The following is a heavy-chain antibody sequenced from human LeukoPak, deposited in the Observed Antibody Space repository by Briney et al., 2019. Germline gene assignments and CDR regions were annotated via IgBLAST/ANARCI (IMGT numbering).Heavy chain of an antibody. D-gene: IGHD3-16*01. Sequence: GASLRLSCAASGFTFSSYAMSWVRQAPGKGLEWVSAICGSGGSTYYADSVKGRFTISRDNSKNTLYLQMNSLRAEDTAVYYCAKEKIGDRVPYFDYWGQGTLVTVSS. CDR3: AKEKIGDRVPYFDY. CDR2: ICGSGGST. J-gene: IGHJ4*02. V-gene: IGHV3-23*01. CDR1: GFTFSSYA.